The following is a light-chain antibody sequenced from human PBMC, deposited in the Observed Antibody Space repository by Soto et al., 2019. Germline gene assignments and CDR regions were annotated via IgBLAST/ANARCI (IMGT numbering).Light chain of an antibody. CDR3: QQYGSSPPN. CDR1: QSVSSSH. CDR2: GAS. V-gene: IGKV3-20*01. Sequence: EIVLTQSPGTLSLSPGGRATLSCRASQSVSSSHLAWYQQQNGQAPRLLIYGASSRATGIPDRFSGSGSGTDFTLTISRLEPEDFAVYYCQQYGSSPPNFGQGTRLEIK. J-gene: IGKJ5*01.